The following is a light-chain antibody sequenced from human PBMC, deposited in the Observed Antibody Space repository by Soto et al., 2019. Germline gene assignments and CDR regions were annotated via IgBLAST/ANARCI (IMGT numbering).Light chain of an antibody. J-gene: IGKJ1*01. Sequence: IQLTQSPSSLSASVGDRVTITCRESQNIRNYLNWYQQKPGEAPKFLISAVSSLETGVPSRFSGSGAGTDFTLTITSLQPEDFATYYCQQSYNTTRTFGQGTKVDIK. V-gene: IGKV1-39*01. CDR3: QQSYNTTRT. CDR1: QNIRNY. CDR2: AVS.